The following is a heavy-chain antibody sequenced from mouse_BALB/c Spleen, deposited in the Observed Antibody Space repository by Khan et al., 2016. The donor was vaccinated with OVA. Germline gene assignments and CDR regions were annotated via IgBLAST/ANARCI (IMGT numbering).Heavy chain of an antibody. CDR1: GYTFTSYW. CDR3: TRNGFGNYESWDY. CDR2: IYPGNSDI. D-gene: IGHD2-1*01. V-gene: IGHV1-5*01. Sequence: EVQLQESGTVLARPGASVKMSCKASGYTFTSYWMHWVKQRPGQGLEWIGAIYPGNSDINYNQKFKGKAKLTAVTSTSPAYMELNSLTNEDAAVYYCTRNGFGNYESWDYWGQGTTLTVSS. J-gene: IGHJ2*01.